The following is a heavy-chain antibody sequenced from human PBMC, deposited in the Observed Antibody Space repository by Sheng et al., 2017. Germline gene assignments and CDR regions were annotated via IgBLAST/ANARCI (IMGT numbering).Heavy chain of an antibody. CDR1: GGSISSSSYY. CDR3: ARASIVVVPAAKGYYFDY. D-gene: IGHD2-2*01. CDR2: IYYSGST. J-gene: IGHJ4*02. Sequence: QLQLQESGPGLVKPSETLSLTCTVSGGSISSSSYYWGWIRQHPGKGLEWIGSIYYSGSTYYNPSLKSRVTISVDTSKNQFSLKLSSVTAADTAVYYCARASIVVVPAAKGYYFDYWGQGTLVTVSS. V-gene: IGHV4-39*07.